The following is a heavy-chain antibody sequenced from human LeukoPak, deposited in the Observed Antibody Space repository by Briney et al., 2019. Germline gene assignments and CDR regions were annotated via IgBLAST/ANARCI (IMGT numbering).Heavy chain of an antibody. Sequence: SGPTLVNPTQTLTLTCTFSGFSLSTSGVVVGWIRQPPGKALEWLALIYWNDDKRYSPSLKSRLTITEDTSKNQVVLTMTNMDPVDTATYYCAHRTVEADPFDYWGQGTLVTVSS. CDR1: GFSLSTSGVV. CDR3: AHRTVEADPFDY. V-gene: IGHV2-5*01. CDR2: IYWNDDK. D-gene: IGHD2-15*01. J-gene: IGHJ4*02.